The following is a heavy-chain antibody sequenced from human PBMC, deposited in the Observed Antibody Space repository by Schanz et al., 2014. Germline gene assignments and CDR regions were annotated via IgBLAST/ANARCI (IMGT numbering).Heavy chain of an antibody. CDR2: IRQDGSAK. CDR3: ARDGFGGYLDS. D-gene: IGHD3-10*01. Sequence: EVQLVESGGGLVKPGVSLRLSCAASGFTFSSYTMKWVRQAPGKGLEWVANIRQDGSAKFYVDSVNSRFAISRDNAENSVYLQMNSLRAEDTAVYYCARDGFGGYLDSWGQGTLVTVSS. V-gene: IGHV3-7*03. J-gene: IGHJ4*02. CDR1: GFTFSSYT.